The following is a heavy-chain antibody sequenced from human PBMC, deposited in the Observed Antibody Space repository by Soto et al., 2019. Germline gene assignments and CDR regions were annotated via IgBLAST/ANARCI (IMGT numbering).Heavy chain of an antibody. V-gene: IGHV3-53*01. CDR2: IYSGGST. D-gene: IGHD6-6*01. J-gene: IGHJ5*02. Sequence: GESLKISCAASGFTVSSNYMSWVRQAPGKGLEWVSVIYSGGSTYYADSVKGRFTISRDNSKNTLYLQMNSLRAEDTAVYYCVMAARRPWGQGTLVTVSS. CDR1: GFTVSSNY. CDR3: VMAARRP.